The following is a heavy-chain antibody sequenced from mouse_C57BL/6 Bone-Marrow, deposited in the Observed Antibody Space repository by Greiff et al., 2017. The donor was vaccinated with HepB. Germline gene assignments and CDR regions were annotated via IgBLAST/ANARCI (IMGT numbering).Heavy chain of an antibody. Sequence: QVQLQQPGAELVMPGASVKLSCKASGYTFTSYWMHWVKQRPGQGLEWIGEIDPSDSYTNYNQKFKGKSTLTVDKSSSTAYMQLSSLTSEDSAVYYCERFYDVYPNYYAMDYWGQGTSVTVSS. CDR3: ERFYDVYPNYYAMDY. J-gene: IGHJ4*01. CDR2: IDPSDSYT. D-gene: IGHD2-3*01. V-gene: IGHV1-69*01. CDR1: GYTFTSYW.